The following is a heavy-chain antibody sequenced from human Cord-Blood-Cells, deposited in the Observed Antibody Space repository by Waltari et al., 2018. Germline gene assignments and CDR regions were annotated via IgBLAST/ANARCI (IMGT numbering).Heavy chain of an antibody. CDR2: INHSGST. J-gene: IGHJ6*02. CDR1: GGSFSGYY. V-gene: IGHV4-34*01. D-gene: IGHD3-3*01. CDR3: ARGSDYDFWSGYYGDYYYGMDV. Sequence: QVQLQQWGAGLLKPSETLSLTCAVYGGSFSGYYWSWIRQPPGKGLEWIGEINHSGSTNDNPSRKSRVTISVDTSKNQFSLKLSSVTAADTAVYYCARGSDYDFWSGYYGDYYYGMDVWGQGTTVTVSS.